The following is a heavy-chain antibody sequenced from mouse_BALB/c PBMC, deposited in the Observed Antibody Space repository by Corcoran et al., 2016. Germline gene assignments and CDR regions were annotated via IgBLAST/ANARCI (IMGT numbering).Heavy chain of an antibody. J-gene: IGHJ4*01. Sequence: QIQLVQSGPELKTPGETVKISCRASGYTFTKYGINWVKQAPGKGIKWMGWIATNTGEPTYADDFKGRFAFSLETSASTAYLQMNNLKNEDTATYFCTDGCYYYGMDSWGQGTSVTVSS. D-gene: IGHD2-3*01. CDR1: GYTFTKYG. V-gene: IGHV9-3-1*01. CDR3: TDGCYYYGMDS. CDR2: IATNTGEP.